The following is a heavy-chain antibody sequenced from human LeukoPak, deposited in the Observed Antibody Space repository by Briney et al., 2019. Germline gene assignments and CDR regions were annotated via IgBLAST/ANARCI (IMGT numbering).Heavy chain of an antibody. CDR2: IYYSGST. J-gene: IGHJ5*02. CDR3: ARASVGSSWRYNYFDP. CDR1: GGSISSYY. D-gene: IGHD6-13*01. V-gene: IGHV4-59*01. Sequence: MASETLSLTCTVSGGSISSYYWSWIRQPPGKGLEWIGYIYYSGSTNYNPSLKSRVTISVDTSKNQFSLKLSSVTAADTAVYYCARASVGSSWRYNYFDPWGQGTLVTVSS.